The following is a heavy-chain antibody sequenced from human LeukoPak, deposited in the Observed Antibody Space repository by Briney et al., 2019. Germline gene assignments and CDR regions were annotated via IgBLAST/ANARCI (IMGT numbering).Heavy chain of an antibody. CDR1: GGSISSSSYC. CDR2: IYYSGST. D-gene: IGHD6-13*01. V-gene: IGHV4-39*07. Sequence: TSETLSLTCTVSGGSISSSSYCWGWIRQPPGKGLEWIGSIYYSGSTYYNPSLKSRVTISVDTSKNQFSLKLSSVTAADTAVYYCAREDSYSSSWVPVQHWGQGTLVTVSS. J-gene: IGHJ1*01. CDR3: AREDSYSSSWVPVQH.